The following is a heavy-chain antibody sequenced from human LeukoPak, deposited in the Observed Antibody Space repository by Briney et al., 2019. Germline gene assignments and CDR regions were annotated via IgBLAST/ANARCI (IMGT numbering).Heavy chain of an antibody. Sequence: EASVKVSCKASGYTFINYDINWVRQAAGQGLEWMGWMNPNSGNTGYAQKFQGRVTITRDTSIGTAYMELSSLRFEDTAVYYCARVPVVSALKVGDYFDPWGQGTLVTVSS. J-gene: IGHJ5*02. CDR1: GYTFINYD. V-gene: IGHV1-8*03. CDR2: MNPNSGNT. D-gene: IGHD3-16*01. CDR3: ARVPVVSALKVGDYFDP.